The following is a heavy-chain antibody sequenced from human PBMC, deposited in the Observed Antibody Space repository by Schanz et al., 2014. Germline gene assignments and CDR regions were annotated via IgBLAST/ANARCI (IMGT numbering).Heavy chain of an antibody. CDR2: INSDGSTT. Sequence: EVLLVESGGGLVRPGGSLRLSCSGFTFSSYWMHWVRQAPGKGLVWVSRINSDGSTTIYADSVKGRFTISRDNAKNTMFLQMSSLRPEDTAVYYCATGRAASNFGSEYFLYWGQGTLVTVSS. D-gene: IGHD6-13*01. V-gene: IGHV3-74*02. CDR1: GFTFSSYW. CDR3: ATGRAASNFGSEYFLY. J-gene: IGHJ1*01.